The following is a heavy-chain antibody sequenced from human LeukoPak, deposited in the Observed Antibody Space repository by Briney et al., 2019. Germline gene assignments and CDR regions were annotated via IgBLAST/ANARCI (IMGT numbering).Heavy chain of an antibody. J-gene: IGHJ4*02. Sequence: PSETLSLTCAVSGDSIGRGSYYWGWIRQPARKAPEWIGRIFNTGSTSYNPSLKSRVTISVDTSKNQFSLNLRSVTAADTAVYYCARDICGYNYGCFDSWGQGTLVTVSS. CDR3: ARDICGYNYGCFDS. CDR1: GDSIGRGSYY. V-gene: IGHV4-61*02. D-gene: IGHD5-18*01. CDR2: IFNTGST.